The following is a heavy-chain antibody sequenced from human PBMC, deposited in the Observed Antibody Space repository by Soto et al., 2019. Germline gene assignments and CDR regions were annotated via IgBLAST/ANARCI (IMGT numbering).Heavy chain of an antibody. CDR2: IFPYGGPT. CDR3: ATAVAARRVGLPFDY. J-gene: IGHJ4*02. V-gene: IGHV3-23*01. Sequence: EVQLLESGGGFVQPGGSLRLSCAASGFTFSSCAMSWVRQAPGKGLEWVSTIFPYGGPTHYRESVKGRFTVSRDDSENTRYLQMNSLRAEDTAMYYCATAVAARRVGLPFDYWGQGTPLTVSS. D-gene: IGHD6-6*01. CDR1: GFTFSSCA.